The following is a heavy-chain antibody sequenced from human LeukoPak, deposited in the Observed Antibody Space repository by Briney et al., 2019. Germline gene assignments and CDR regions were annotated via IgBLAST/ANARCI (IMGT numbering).Heavy chain of an antibody. J-gene: IGHJ6*03. CDR3: ARDQSIVVVAAGIHYYYMDV. V-gene: IGHV1-69*13. CDR1: GGTFSSYT. Sequence: ASVKVSCKASGGTFSSYTISWVRQAPGQGLEWMGGIIPIFGTPNYAQKFQGRVTITADESTSTVYMELSSLRSEDTAVYYCARDQSIVVVAAGIHYYYMDVWGKGTTVTVSS. D-gene: IGHD2-2*01. CDR2: IIPIFGTP.